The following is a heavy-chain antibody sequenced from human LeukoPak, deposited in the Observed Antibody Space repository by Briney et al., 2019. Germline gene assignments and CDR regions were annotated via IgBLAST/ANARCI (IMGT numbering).Heavy chain of an antibody. CDR3: AKPPSKGSSWLLPFDY. D-gene: IGHD6-13*01. Sequence: GGSLRLSCAASGFTFSSYAMSWVRQAPGKGLEWVSAISGSGGSTYYADSVKGRFTISRDNSKNTLYLQMNSLRAEDTAVYYCAKPPSKGSSWLLPFDYWGQGTLVTVSS. CDR1: GFTFSSYA. J-gene: IGHJ4*02. V-gene: IGHV3-23*01. CDR2: ISGSGGST.